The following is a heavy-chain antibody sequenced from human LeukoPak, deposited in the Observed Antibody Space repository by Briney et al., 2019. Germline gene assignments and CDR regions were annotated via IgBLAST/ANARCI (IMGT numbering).Heavy chain of an antibody. CDR1: GYTFTGYY. D-gene: IGHD3-3*01. Sequence: ASVKVSCKAFGYTFTGYYLFWVRLAPGQGLEGMGWINPKTGGTNSAEKFQGRVTMTRDTSISTAFMDLDRLRSDDTAVYYCARGYSDFWSGPDFWGQGTLVTVSS. CDR2: INPKTGGT. CDR3: ARGYSDFWSGPDF. J-gene: IGHJ4*02. V-gene: IGHV1-2*02.